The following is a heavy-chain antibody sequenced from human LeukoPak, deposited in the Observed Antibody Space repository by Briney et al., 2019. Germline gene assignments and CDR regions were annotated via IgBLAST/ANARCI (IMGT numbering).Heavy chain of an antibody. Sequence: ASVKVSCKASGYTFTSYGISWVRQAPGQGLEWMGWISAYNGNTNYAQKLQGRVTMTTDTSTSTAYMELRSLRSDDTAVYYCARSIRVRGVISYYYMDVWGKGTTVTVSS. CDR1: GYTFTSYG. CDR3: ARSIRVRGVISYYYMDV. D-gene: IGHD3-10*01. V-gene: IGHV1-18*01. J-gene: IGHJ6*03. CDR2: ISAYNGNT.